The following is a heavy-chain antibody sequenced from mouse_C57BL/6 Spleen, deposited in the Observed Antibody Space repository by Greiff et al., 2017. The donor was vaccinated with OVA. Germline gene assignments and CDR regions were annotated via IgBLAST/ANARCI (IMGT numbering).Heavy chain of an antibody. CDR3: ARDFYYGSFYAMDY. CDR2: IYPSDSET. CDR1: GYTFTSYW. J-gene: IGHJ4*01. V-gene: IGHV1-61*01. D-gene: IGHD1-1*01. Sequence: QVQLKQPGAELVRPGSSVKLSCKASGYTFTSYWMDWVKQRPGQGLEWIGNIYPSDSETHYNQKFKDKATLTVDKSSSTAYMQLSSLTSEDSAVYYCARDFYYGSFYAMDYWGQGTSVTVSS.